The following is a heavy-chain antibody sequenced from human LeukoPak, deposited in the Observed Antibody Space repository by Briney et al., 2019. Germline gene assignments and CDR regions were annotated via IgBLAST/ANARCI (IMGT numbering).Heavy chain of an antibody. CDR3: ARRLTDSGGYYPYYYYGMDV. CDR1: GYTFTSYG. J-gene: IGHJ6*02. Sequence: ASVKVSCKASGYTFTSYGISWVRQAPGQGLEWMGWISAYNGNTNYAQKLQGRVTMTTDTSTSTAYMELRSLISDDTAVYYCARRLTDSGGYYPYYYYGMDVWGQGTTVTVSS. D-gene: IGHD3-22*01. CDR2: ISAYNGNT. V-gene: IGHV1-18*01.